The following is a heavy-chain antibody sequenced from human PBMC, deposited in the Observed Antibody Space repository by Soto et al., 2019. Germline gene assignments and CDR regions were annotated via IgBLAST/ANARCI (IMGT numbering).Heavy chain of an antibody. Sequence: QVQLQESGPGLVKPSQTLSLTCTVSGGSISSGGYYWSWIRQHPGKGLEWIGYIYYSGSTYYNPSLKSRVTISVDTSKKQCSLKLSSVTAADTAVYYCARDLGTGTTSGWFDPWGQGTLVTVSS. J-gene: IGHJ5*02. CDR3: ARDLGTGTTSGWFDP. V-gene: IGHV4-31*03. CDR2: IYYSGST. CDR1: GGSISSGGYY. D-gene: IGHD1-7*01.